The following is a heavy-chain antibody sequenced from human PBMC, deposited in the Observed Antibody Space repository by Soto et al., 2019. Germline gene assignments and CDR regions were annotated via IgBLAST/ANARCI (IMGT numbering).Heavy chain of an antibody. J-gene: IGHJ5*02. V-gene: IGHV1-18*01. D-gene: IGHD6-19*01. CDR3: ARDAQQWLPKNWFDP. CDR1: GYNFITYG. Sequence: QVQLVQSGAEVKKPGASVKVSCKASGYNFITYGITWVRQAPGQGLEWMGWSSAYNGNTDYAQKFQGRVTMSTDTSTTTGYMELTSLTSDDTAVYYCARDAQQWLPKNWFDPWGQGTLVTVSS. CDR2: SSAYNGNT.